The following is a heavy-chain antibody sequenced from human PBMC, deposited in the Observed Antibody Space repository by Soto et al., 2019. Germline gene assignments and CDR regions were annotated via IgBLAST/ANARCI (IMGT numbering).Heavy chain of an antibody. V-gene: IGHV1-18*01. CDR3: ARVNGYCTSTSCFDY. Sequence: QVLLVQSGAEVKKPGASVKVSCKASGYTLSNYGIGWVRQAPGQGLEWMGWISAYSGNTDYARNLQGRVTMTTDTSTSTAYMELRSLGSHDTAVYYCARVNGYCTSTSCFDYWGRGTLVTVSS. J-gene: IGHJ4*02. CDR1: GYTLSNYG. D-gene: IGHD2-2*03. CDR2: ISAYSGNT.